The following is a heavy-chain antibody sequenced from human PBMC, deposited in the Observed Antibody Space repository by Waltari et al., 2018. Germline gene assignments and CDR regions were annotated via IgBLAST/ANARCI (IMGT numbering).Heavy chain of an antibody. D-gene: IGHD1-1*01. J-gene: IGHJ4*02. Sequence: EVQLVESGGGLVKPGGSLRLSCIASGFTFGAYGMNWVRQAPGKGLAWVSSISKDSIYIFDADSVKGRFTISRDNAKNSLYLQMDSLRAEDTAVYYCARGGAFSGNCLDYWGQGAPVTVSS. V-gene: IGHV3-21*06. CDR1: GFTFGAYG. CDR2: ISKDSIYI. CDR3: ARGGAFSGNCLDY.